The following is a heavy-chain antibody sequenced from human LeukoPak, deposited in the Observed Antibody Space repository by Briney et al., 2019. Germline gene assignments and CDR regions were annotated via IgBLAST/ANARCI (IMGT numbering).Heavy chain of an antibody. D-gene: IGHD6-19*01. Sequence: ASVKVSCKTSGYTFSRHYIHWVRQAPGQGLEWLGIINTSGATTRYGQNFRGRVTATRDTSTSTVYMEMSSLNSEDTAVYYCARGLESSGWYGMDVWGQGTTIIVSS. J-gene: IGHJ6*02. CDR3: ARGLESSGWYGMDV. CDR1: GYTFSRHY. V-gene: IGHV1-46*01. CDR2: INTSGATT.